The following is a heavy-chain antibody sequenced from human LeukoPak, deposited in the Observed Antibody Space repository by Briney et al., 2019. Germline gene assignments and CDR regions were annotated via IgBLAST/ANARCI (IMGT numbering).Heavy chain of an antibody. D-gene: IGHD6-13*01. V-gene: IGHV3-64*01. Sequence: GGSLRLSCAASGFTFSSYAMHWVRQAPGKGLEYVSAISSNGGSTYYANSVKGRFTISRDNSKNTLYLQMNSLRVEDTAVYYCAGGRWLAAADSWGQGTLVTVSS. CDR1: GFTFSSYA. CDR3: AGGRWLAAADS. CDR2: ISSNGGST. J-gene: IGHJ4*02.